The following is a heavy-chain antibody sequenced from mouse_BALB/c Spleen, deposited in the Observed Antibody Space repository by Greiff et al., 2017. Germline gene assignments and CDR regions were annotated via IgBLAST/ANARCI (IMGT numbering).Heavy chain of an antibody. J-gene: IGHJ3*01. V-gene: IGHV2-9*02. D-gene: IGHD4-1*01. CDR3: ARPGLGAWFAY. Sequence: VKVVESGPGLVAPSQSLSITCTVSGFSLTSYGVHWVRQPPGKGLEWLGVIWAGGSTNYNSALMSRLSISKDNSKSQVFLKMNSLQTDDTAMYYCARPGLGAWFAYWGQGTLVTVSA. CDR2: IWAGGST. CDR1: GFSLTSYG.